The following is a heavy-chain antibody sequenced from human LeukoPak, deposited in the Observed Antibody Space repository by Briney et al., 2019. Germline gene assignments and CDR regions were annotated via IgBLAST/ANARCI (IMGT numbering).Heavy chain of an antibody. D-gene: IGHD6-19*01. CDR3: ARARIGGWYNWFDP. J-gene: IGHJ5*02. CDR1: GGSISSSGYY. Sequence: PSETLSLTCIVSGGSISSSGYYWGWIRQPPEKGLEWIGSIYYTGSTYYNPSLKSRVTISVDTSKKRFSLKLSSVTAADTAAYYCARARIGGWYNWFDPWGQGTLVTVSS. V-gene: IGHV4-39*07. CDR2: IYYTGST.